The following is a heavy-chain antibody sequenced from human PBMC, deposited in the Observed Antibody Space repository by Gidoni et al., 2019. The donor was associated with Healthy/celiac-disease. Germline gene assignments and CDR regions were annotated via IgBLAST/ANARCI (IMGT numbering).Heavy chain of an antibody. Sequence: QVQLVESGGGVVQPGRSLRLSCAASGFTFSSYARHWVRQAPGKGLEWVAVISYDGSNKYYADSVKGRFTISRDNSKNTLYLQMNSLRAEDTAVYYCAREVVYYDILTGLGSLDYWGQGTLVTVSS. J-gene: IGHJ4*02. V-gene: IGHV3-30-3*01. D-gene: IGHD3-9*01. CDR3: AREVVYYDILTGLGSLDY. CDR2: ISYDGSNK. CDR1: GFTFSSYA.